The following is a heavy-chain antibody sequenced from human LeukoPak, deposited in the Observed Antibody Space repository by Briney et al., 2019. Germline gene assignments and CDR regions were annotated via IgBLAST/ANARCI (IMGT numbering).Heavy chain of an antibody. Sequence: WGCLRLSCAASGFTVSSNYMSWVRQAQGKGLEWVSVIYSGGSTYYADSVKGRFTISRDNSKNTLYLQMNSLRAEDTAVYYCAREVVGGVLDYWGQGTLVTVSS. CDR3: AREVVGGVLDY. CDR2: IYSGGST. J-gene: IGHJ4*02. D-gene: IGHD2-15*01. CDR1: GFTVSSNY. V-gene: IGHV3-53*01.